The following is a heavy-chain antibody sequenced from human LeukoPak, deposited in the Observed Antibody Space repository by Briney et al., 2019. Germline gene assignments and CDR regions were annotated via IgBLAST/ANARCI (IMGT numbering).Heavy chain of an antibody. D-gene: IGHD3-10*01. J-gene: IGHJ4*02. Sequence: ASVTVSCTASGYTFTSYGISWVRRAPGQGLEWMGWISAYNGNTNYAQKLQRRVTMTTDTSTSTAYMELRSLRSDDTAVYYCARDQGGVIISFDYWGQGTLVTVSS. CDR2: ISAYNGNT. CDR3: ARDQGGVIISFDY. V-gene: IGHV1-18*01. CDR1: GYTFTSYG.